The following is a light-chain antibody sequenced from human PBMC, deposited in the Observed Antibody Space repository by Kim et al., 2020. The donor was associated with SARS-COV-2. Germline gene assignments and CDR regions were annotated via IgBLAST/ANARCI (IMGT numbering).Light chain of an antibody. CDR1: SLRSYY. Sequence: VALGQTGRITCQGDSLRSYYASWYQQKPGQAPVLVIYGKNNRPSGIPDRFSGSSSGNTASLTITGAQAEDEADYYCNSRDSSGTRVFGGGTQLTVL. V-gene: IGLV3-19*01. CDR2: GKN. CDR3: NSRDSSGTRV. J-gene: IGLJ3*02.